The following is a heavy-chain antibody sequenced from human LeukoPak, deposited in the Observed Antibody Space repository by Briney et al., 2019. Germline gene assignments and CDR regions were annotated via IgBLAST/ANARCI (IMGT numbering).Heavy chain of an antibody. J-gene: IGHJ4*02. CDR3: ARESHSGGGDY. D-gene: IGHD3-10*01. V-gene: IGHV3-30*03. CDR2: ISYDGSNK. CDR1: GFTFSSYG. Sequence: GRSLRLSCAASGFTFSSYGMHWVRQAPGKGLEWVAVISYDGSNKYYADSVKGRFTISRDNSKNTLYLQMNSLRAEDTAVYYCARESHSGGGDYWGQGTLVTVSS.